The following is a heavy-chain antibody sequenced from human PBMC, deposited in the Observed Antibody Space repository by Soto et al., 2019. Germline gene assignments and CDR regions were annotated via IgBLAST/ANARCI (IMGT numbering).Heavy chain of an antibody. CDR2: ISYDGSNK. Sequence: PGGSLRLSCAASGFTFSSYGMHWVRQAPGKGLEWVAVISYDGSNKYYADSVKGRFTISRDNSKNTLYLQMNSLRAEDTAVYYCANYGDGMDVWGQGTTVTVSS. CDR3: ANYGDGMDV. V-gene: IGHV3-30*18. D-gene: IGHD4-17*01. CDR1: GFTFSSYG. J-gene: IGHJ6*02.